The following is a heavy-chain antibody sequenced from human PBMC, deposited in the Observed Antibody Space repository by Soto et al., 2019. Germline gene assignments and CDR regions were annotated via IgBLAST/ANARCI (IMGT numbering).Heavy chain of an antibody. CDR3: ARRRHYDGSGFDAFDI. CDR1: GYSFTSYW. D-gene: IGHD3-22*01. J-gene: IGHJ3*02. Sequence: PGESLKISCKGSGYSFTSYWIGWVRQMPGKGLEWMGILYPGDSDTRYSPSFQGQVTISADKSVSTAYLQWSSLKASDTAMYYCARRRHYDGSGFDAFDIWGKGTMVTVSS. CDR2: LYPGDSDT. V-gene: IGHV5-51*01.